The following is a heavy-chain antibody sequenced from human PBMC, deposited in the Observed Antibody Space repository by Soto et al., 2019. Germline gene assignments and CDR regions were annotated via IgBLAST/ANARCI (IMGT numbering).Heavy chain of an antibody. CDR2: INPNSGGT. CDR1: GYTFTGYY. Sequence: ASVKVSCKASGYTFTGYYMHWVRQAPGQGLEWMGWINPNSGGTNYAQKFQGRVAMTRDTSISTAYMELSRLRSDDTAVYYCARELHPVKSQNHYYGMDVWGQGTTVTI. D-gene: IGHD5-18*01. V-gene: IGHV1-2*02. CDR3: ARELHPVKSQNHYYGMDV. J-gene: IGHJ6*02.